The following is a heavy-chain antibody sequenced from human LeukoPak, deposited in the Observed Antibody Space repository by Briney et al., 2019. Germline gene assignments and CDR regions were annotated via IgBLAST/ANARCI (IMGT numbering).Heavy chain of an antibody. Sequence: TGGSLRLSCAASGFTFSSYGMSWVRQTPGKGLEWVSTISGSGVSTYYADSVKGRFTISRDNSKNTLYLQMNSLRAEDTAVYYCARDRFVVVTAMLVYWGQGTLVTVSS. CDR2: ISGSGVST. CDR3: ARDRFVVVTAMLVY. V-gene: IGHV3-23*01. J-gene: IGHJ4*02. D-gene: IGHD2-21*02. CDR1: GFTFSSYG.